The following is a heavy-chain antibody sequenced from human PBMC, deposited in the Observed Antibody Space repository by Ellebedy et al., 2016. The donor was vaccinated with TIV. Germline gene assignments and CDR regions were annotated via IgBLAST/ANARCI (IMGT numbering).Heavy chain of an antibody. D-gene: IGHD2-15*01. V-gene: IGHV3-23*01. CDR1: GFTFSSYW. CDR2: ISGSGGST. Sequence: GESLKISCAASGFTFSSYWMSWVRQAPGKGLEWVSAISGSGGSTYYADSVKGRFTISRDNSKNTLYLQMNSLRAEDTAVYYCAKFNVVVVAATPLGFDYWGQGTLVTVSS. CDR3: AKFNVVVVAATPLGFDY. J-gene: IGHJ4*02.